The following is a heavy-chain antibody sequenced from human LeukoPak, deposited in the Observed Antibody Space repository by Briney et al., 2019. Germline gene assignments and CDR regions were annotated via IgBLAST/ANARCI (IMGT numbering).Heavy chain of an antibody. V-gene: IGHV4-4*07. CDR3: ARGGVLHTYFDY. Sequence: SETLSLTCTVSGDSMNNYYWTWMRQPAGKGLEWVGPIYISGNTTYHPSLQSRVTMSLDTSKNHFSLKLRSVTAADTAVYFCARGGVLHTYFDYWGQGTLVSVSS. J-gene: IGHJ4*02. CDR2: IYISGNT. D-gene: IGHD3-16*01. CDR1: GDSMNNYY.